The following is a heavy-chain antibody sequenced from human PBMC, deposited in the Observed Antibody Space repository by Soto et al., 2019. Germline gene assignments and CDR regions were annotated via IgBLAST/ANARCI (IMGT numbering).Heavy chain of an antibody. V-gene: IGHV1-69*13. J-gene: IGHJ3*02. D-gene: IGHD3-22*01. CDR1: GGTFSSYA. CDR3: QTPGSRDSYYDSSGYAFDI. Sequence: ASVKVSCKASGGTFSSYAISWVRQAPGQGLEWMGGIIPIFGTANYAQKFQGRVTSTEDESTSTAYMELSSPRSEATAVYYCQTPGSRDSYYDSSGYAFDIWGQGTMVTVSS. CDR2: IIPIFGTA.